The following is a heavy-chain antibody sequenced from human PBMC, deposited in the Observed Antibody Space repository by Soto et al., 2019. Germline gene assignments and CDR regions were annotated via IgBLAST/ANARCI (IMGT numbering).Heavy chain of an antibody. V-gene: IGHV1-18*01. D-gene: IGHD6-19*01. CDR1: GFTFTNYA. CDR3: GRVGAVAGYVYYYYPMDV. Sequence: AASVKVSCKASGFTFTNYAVSWVRLAPGQGPEWMGWISGYSGNTNYAHKFQGRVTMTTDTSTTTAYMELRSLRFDDTAVYYCGRVGAVAGYVYYYYPMDVWGPGTTVTVSS. J-gene: IGHJ6*02. CDR2: ISGYSGNT.